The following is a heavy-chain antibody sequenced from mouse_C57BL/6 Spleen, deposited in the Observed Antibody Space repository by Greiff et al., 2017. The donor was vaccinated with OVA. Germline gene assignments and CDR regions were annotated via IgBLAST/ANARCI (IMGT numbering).Heavy chain of an antibody. J-gene: IGHJ1*03. CDR1: GFTFSDYG. D-gene: IGHD1-1*01. Sequence: EVMLVESGGGLVKPGGSLKLFCAASGFTFSDYGMHCVRQAPEKGLEWVAYISSGSSTIYYADTVKGRVTISRENAKNSLLLQMASLRSEDTAMYYCAREYYASSYWYCDVWGTGTTVAVAS. CDR3: AREYYASSYWYCDV. CDR2: ISSGSSTI. V-gene: IGHV5-17*01.